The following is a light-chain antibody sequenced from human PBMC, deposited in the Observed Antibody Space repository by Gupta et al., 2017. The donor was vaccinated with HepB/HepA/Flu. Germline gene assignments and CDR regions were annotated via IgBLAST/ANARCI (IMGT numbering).Light chain of an antibody. Sequence: QSALTQPASVSGSPGPSITILCTGTSRDVGGYNYVSWYQQHPGKAPKLMIYDVSNRPSGVSNRFSGSKSGNTASLTISGLQAEDEADYYCSSYTSSSTLEVVFGGGTKLTVL. CDR1: SRDVGGYNY. CDR3: SSYTSSSTLEVV. J-gene: IGLJ2*01. V-gene: IGLV2-14*03. CDR2: DVS.